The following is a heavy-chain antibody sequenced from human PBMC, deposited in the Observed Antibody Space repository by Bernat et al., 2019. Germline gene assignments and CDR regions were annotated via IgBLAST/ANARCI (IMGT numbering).Heavy chain of an antibody. Sequence: QVQLQESGPGLVKPSETLSLTCAVSGYSISSGYYWGWIRQPPGKGLEWIGSIYHSGNTYYNPSLKSRVTISVDTAKNQFSLKLSSGTAADTAVYYCARDPPTMVRTWGQGTLVTVSS. CDR1: GYSISSGYY. CDR2: IYHSGNT. CDR3: ARDPPTMVRT. V-gene: IGHV4-38-2*01. J-gene: IGHJ4*02. D-gene: IGHD4/OR15-4a*01.